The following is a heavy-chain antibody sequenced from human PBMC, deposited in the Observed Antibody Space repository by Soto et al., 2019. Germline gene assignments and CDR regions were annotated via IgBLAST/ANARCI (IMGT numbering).Heavy chain of an antibody. CDR3: ARDYGSGSFNFFDL. CDR2: IWYDGSNK. Sequence: QVQLVESGGGVVQPGRSLRLSCAASGFTFSSYGMHWVRQAPGKGLEWVAVIWYDGSNKYYADSVKGRFTISRDNSKNTLCLQMNSLRAEDTAVYYCARDYGSGSFNFFDLWGRGTLVTVSS. D-gene: IGHD3-10*01. J-gene: IGHJ2*01. V-gene: IGHV3-33*01. CDR1: GFTFSSYG.